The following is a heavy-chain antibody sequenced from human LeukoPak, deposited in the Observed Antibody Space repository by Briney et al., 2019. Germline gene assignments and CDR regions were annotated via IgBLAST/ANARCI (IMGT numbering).Heavy chain of an antibody. CDR1: GYTFTSYG. Sequence: ASVKVSCKASGYTFTSYGISWVRQAPGQGLEWMGWISAYNGNANYAQKLQGRVTMTTDISTSTAYMELRSLRSDDTAVYYCARDFVVVAATSPLFDYWGQGTLVTVSS. CDR2: ISAYNGNA. D-gene: IGHD2-15*01. V-gene: IGHV1-18*01. J-gene: IGHJ4*02. CDR3: ARDFVVVAATSPLFDY.